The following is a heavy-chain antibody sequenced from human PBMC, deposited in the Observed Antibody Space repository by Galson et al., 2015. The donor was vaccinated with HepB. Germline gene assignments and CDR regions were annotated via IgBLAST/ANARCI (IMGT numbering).Heavy chain of an antibody. CDR1: GGSISSSSYY. J-gene: IGHJ5*02. Sequence: LSLTCTVSGGSISSSSYYWGWIRQPPGKGLEWIGSIYYSGRTYYNPSLKSRVTISVDTSKNQFSLKLSSVTAADTAVYYCAGEKRIELAWYNWFDPWGQGTLVTVSS. D-gene: IGHD6-6*01. CDR2: IYYSGRT. CDR3: AGEKRIELAWYNWFDP. V-gene: IGHV4-39*01.